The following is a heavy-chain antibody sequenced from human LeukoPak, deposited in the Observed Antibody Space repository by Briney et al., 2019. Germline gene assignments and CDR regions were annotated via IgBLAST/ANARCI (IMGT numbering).Heavy chain of an antibody. Sequence: PSETLSLTCTVSGGSISSYYWSWIRQPPGQGLEWMGYIYYSRSTYYNPSLKSRGTISVHTTKNQFSLMLRSMTTADTAVYYYSGRIHFSSWRGDFDYWGQGTLVTVSS. V-gene: IGHV4-59*08. CDR3: SGRIHFSSWRGDFDY. CDR2: IYYSRST. CDR1: GGSISSYY. J-gene: IGHJ4*02. D-gene: IGHD6-13*01.